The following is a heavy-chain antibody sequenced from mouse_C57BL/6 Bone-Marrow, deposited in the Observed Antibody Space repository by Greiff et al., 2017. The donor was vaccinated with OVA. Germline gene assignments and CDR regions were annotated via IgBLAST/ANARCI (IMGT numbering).Heavy chain of an antibody. V-gene: IGHV1-53*01. CDR1: GYTFTSYW. J-gene: IGHJ4*01. CDR3: ARERLHRSPYMDN. CDR2: INPSNGGT. Sequence: QVQLQQSGTELVKPGASVKLSCKASGYTFTSYWMHWVKQRPGQGLEWIGNINPSNGGTNYNEKFKSKATLTVDKSSSTAYMQLSSLTSEDSAVFYCARERLHRSPYMDNRGQEDSDTVSP. D-gene: IGHD2-4*01.